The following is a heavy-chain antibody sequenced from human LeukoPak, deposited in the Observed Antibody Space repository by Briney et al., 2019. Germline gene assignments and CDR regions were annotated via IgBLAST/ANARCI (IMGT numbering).Heavy chain of an antibody. D-gene: IGHD5-18*01. CDR3: SISVRGGYNDGHGDY. V-gene: IGHV3-23*01. CDR2: ISDRGHET. Sequence: RAGGSLRLSCAASGFTFNFFAITWVRQAPGKGLEWVSAISDRGHETHYADSVKGRFTISRDNSVDTAFLQMHSLRADDTAIYYCSISVRGGYNDGHGDYWGPGTLVTVSS. J-gene: IGHJ4*02. CDR1: GFTFNFFA.